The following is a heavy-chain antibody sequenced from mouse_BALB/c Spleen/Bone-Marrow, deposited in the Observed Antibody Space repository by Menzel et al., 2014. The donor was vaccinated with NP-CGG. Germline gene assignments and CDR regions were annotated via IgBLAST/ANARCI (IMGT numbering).Heavy chain of an antibody. CDR3: ARDDYYAMDY. V-gene: IGHV7-3*02. Sequence: EVKLMESGGGLVQPGGSLRLSCATSGFTFTDYYMSWVRQPPGKAHEWLGFIRNKANGYTTEYSASVKGRFTISRDNSQSILYLQMNTLRAEDSATYYCARDDYYAMDYWGQGTSVTVSS. CDR1: GFTFTDYY. J-gene: IGHJ4*01. CDR2: IRNKANGYTT.